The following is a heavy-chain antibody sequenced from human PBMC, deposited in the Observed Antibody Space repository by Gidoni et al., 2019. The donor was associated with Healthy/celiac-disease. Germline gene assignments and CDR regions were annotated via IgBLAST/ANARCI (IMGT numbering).Heavy chain of an antibody. CDR2: IKSKTDGGTT. CDR3: TTGVVVAATPDHPRSY. CDR1: GFPFRHAW. V-gene: IGHV3-15*01. Sequence: EVQLVESGGGLVKPGGSLRLSCAASGFPFRHAWMSWVRQAPGKGLEWVGRIKSKTDGGTTDYAAPVKGRFTISRDDSKNTLYLQMNSLKTEDTAVYYCTTGVVVAATPDHPRSYWGQGTLVTVSS. J-gene: IGHJ4*02. D-gene: IGHD2-15*01.